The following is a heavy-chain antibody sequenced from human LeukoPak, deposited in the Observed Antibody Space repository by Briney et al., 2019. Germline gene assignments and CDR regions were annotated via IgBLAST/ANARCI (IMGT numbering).Heavy chain of an antibody. J-gene: IGHJ3*02. Sequence: SQTLSLTCTVSGGSISSGSYYWSWIRQPPGKGLEWIGYIYYSGSTNYNPSLKSRVTISVDTSKNQFSLKLSSVTAADTAVYYCARHYYDSSGYYFHAFDIWGQGTMVTVSS. V-gene: IGHV4-61*01. D-gene: IGHD3-22*01. CDR1: GGSISSGSYY. CDR3: ARHYYDSSGYYFHAFDI. CDR2: IYYSGST.